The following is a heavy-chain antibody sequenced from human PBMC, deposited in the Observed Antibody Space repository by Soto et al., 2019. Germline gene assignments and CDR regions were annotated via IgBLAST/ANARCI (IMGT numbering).Heavy chain of an antibody. J-gene: IGHJ4*02. CDR3: ARHHYYGSGSYLYYFDY. D-gene: IGHD3-10*01. Sequence: PSETLSLTCTVSGGSISSSSYYWGWIRQPPGKGLEWIGSIYYSGSTYYNPSLKSRVTISVDTSKNQFSLKLSSVTAADTAVYYCARHHYYGSGSYLYYFDYWGQGTLVTVSS. CDR2: IYYSGST. CDR1: GGSISSSSYY. V-gene: IGHV4-39*01.